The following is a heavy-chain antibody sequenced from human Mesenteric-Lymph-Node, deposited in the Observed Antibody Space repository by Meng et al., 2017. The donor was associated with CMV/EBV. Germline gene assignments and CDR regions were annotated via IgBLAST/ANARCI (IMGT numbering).Heavy chain of an antibody. Sequence: LSLTCAASGFTFSSHWMSWVRQAPGKGLEWVSIMKEDGSEKYYVDSVKGRFTISRDNARNSLYLQMNSLRADDTALYYCARPNSGYYDYWGQGTLVTVSS. V-gene: IGHV3-7*01. D-gene: IGHD3-22*01. CDR3: ARPNSGYYDY. CDR1: GFTFSSHW. CDR2: MKEDGSEK. J-gene: IGHJ4*02.